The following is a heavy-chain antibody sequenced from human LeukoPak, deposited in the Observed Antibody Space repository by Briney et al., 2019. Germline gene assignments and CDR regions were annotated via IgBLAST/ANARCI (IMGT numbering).Heavy chain of an antibody. CDR3: ARVRVAARRGYGMDV. J-gene: IGHJ6*02. CDR2: IYHSGST. CDR1: GGSISSSNW. V-gene: IGHV4-4*02. D-gene: IGHD6-6*01. Sequence: SETLSLTCAVSGGSISSSNWWSWVRQPPGKGLEWIGEIYHSGSTNYSPSLKSRVTMSVDKSKNQFSLKLSSVTAADTAVYYCARVRVAARRGYGMDVWGQGTTVTVSS.